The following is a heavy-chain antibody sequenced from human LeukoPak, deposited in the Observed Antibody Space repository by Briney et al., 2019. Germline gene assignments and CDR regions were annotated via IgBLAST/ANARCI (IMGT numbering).Heavy chain of an antibody. D-gene: IGHD4-17*01. J-gene: IGHJ4*02. CDR3: VKPMGPRYGDYHNSRFDF. V-gene: IGHV3-23*05. CDR2: ISSST. Sequence: GGSLRLSCAASGFTLSSYAMSWVRQVPAKGLEWVSAISSSTYYADFVEGRFTISRDNSKNTLYLQMNSLRAEDTAMYYCVKPMGPRYGDYHNSRFDFWGQGTLVSVSS. CDR1: GFTLSSYA.